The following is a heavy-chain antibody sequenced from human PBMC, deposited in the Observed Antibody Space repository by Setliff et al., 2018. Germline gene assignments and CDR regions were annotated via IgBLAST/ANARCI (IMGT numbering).Heavy chain of an antibody. CDR2: FDPEDGET. CDR1: GYTLTELS. D-gene: IGHD3-3*01. V-gene: IGHV1-24*01. J-gene: IGHJ1*01. Sequence: ASVKVSCKVSGYTLTELSMHWVRQAPGKGLEWMGGFDPEDGETIYAQKFQGRVTMTEDTSTDTAYMELSSLRSEDTAVYYCATVEHVLRFLEWLSRAEYFQHWGQGTLVTVSS. CDR3: ATVEHVLRFLEWLSRAEYFQH.